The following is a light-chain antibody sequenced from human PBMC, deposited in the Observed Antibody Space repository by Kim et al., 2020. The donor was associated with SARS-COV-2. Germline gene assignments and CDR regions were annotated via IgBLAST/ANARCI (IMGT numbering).Light chain of an antibody. CDR1: QSVNRN. Sequence: EIVMTQSPATLSVSPGERVTLSCRASQSVNRNLAWYQQKPGQAPRLLIYGASTRAAGIPGRFSGSGSGTDFTLTISSLQSEDFAVYYCQQYEDCPPWTFGQGTKVDIK. CDR2: GAS. CDR3: QQYEDCPPWT. V-gene: IGKV3-15*01. J-gene: IGKJ1*01.